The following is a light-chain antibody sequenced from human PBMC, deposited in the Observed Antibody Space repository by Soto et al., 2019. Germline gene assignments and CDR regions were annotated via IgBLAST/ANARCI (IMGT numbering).Light chain of an antibody. V-gene: IGLV2-11*01. Sequence: QSVLTQPRSVSGSPGQSVTISCTGTSSDVGGYNFVSWYQQHPGRAPKVMIYGVSKRPSGVPDRFSGSKSGNTASLTISGLQAEDEADYYCCSKTSSITYVFGSGTKLTVL. CDR1: SSDVGGYNF. CDR3: CSKTSSITYV. CDR2: GVS. J-gene: IGLJ1*01.